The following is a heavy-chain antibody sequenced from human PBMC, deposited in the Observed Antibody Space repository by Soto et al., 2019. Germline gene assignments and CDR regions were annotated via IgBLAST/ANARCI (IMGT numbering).Heavy chain of an antibody. D-gene: IGHD3-3*02. CDR1: GGTFSTAA. V-gene: IGHV1-69*12. Sequence: QVQVVQSGAEVKKPGSSVKVSCKTSGGTFSTAAISWARQAPGQGLEWMGGTMPIFRTADYAQKFQGRGTITADESATPAYLELSSLRSEDTAVYYWARDEDRAQLGGNLGVWGQGTTVTFTS. CDR3: ARDEDRAQLGGNLGV. CDR2: TMPIFRTA. J-gene: IGHJ6*02.